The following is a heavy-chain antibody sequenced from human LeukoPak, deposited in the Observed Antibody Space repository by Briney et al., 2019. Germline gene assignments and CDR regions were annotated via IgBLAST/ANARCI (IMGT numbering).Heavy chain of an antibody. CDR1: GFTLSSYA. CDR3: AKDMDSGYYDSDY. Sequence: GGSLRLSCAASGFTLSSYAISWVRQAPGKGLEWVSAISGSGGSTYYADSVKGRFTISRDNSKNTLYLQMNSLRAEDTAVYYCAKDMDSGYYDSDYWGQGTLVTVSS. V-gene: IGHV3-23*01. D-gene: IGHD3-22*01. J-gene: IGHJ4*02. CDR2: ISGSGGST.